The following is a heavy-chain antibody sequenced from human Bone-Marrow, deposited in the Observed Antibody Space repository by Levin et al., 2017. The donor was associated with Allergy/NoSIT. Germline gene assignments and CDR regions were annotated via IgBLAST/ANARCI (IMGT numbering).Heavy chain of an antibody. V-gene: IGHV3-7*01. CDR3: ARDIGVAVPGRGLFDY. CDR1: GFTFSSCW. J-gene: IGHJ4*02. CDR2: IKQDGSEK. Sequence: GGSLRLSCAASGFTFSSCWMSWVRQAPGKGLEWVANIKQDGSEKYYVDSVKGRFIISRDNAENSLYLQMNSLRAEDTAVYYCARDIGVAVPGRGLFDYWGQGTLVTVSS. D-gene: IGHD6-19*01.